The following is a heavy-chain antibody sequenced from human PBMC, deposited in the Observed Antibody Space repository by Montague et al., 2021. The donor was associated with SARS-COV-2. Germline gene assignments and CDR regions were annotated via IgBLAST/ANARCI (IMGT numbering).Heavy chain of an antibody. CDR3: ARDNYGDWGYYGLDV. Sequence: SETLSLTCTVSGGTISSYYWSWVRQAPGKGLEWIGFIYYTGSTKYSPSLKSRVTISMDTSRDQLSLRLKSVTAADTAVYYCARDNYGDWGYYGLDVWGQGTTVIVSS. V-gene: IGHV4-59*13. J-gene: IGHJ6*02. CDR1: GGTISSYY. D-gene: IGHD4-17*01. CDR2: IYYTGST.